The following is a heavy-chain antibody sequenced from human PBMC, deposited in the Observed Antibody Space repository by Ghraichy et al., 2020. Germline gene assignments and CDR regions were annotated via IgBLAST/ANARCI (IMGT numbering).Heavy chain of an antibody. V-gene: IGHV4-34*01. J-gene: IGHJ4*02. CDR1: GGSFSGYY. CDR2: INHSGST. D-gene: IGHD4-17*01. Sequence: SETLSLTCAVYGGSFSGYYWSWIRQPPGKGLEWIGEINHSGSTNYNPSLKSRVTISIDTSKNQFSLKLSFVTAADTAVYYCASVTTVTTNERPDSIDYWGQGTLVTVSS. CDR3: ASVTTVTTNERPDSIDY.